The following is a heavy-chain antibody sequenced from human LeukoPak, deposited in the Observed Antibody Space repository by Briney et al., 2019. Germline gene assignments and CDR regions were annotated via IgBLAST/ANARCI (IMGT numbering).Heavy chain of an antibody. V-gene: IGHV3-30*18. J-gene: IGHJ4*02. CDR2: ISFDGSYK. CDR1: GFTFSSYG. D-gene: IGHD3-22*01. CDR3: AKASLRITTEYYTDY. Sequence: GRSLRLSCAASGFTFSSYGMHWVRQAPGKGLEWVAVISFDGSYKHYADSVKGRFTISRDNSKNTLYLQMNSLRVEDTAVYNRAKASLRITTEYYTDYWGQGTLVTVSS.